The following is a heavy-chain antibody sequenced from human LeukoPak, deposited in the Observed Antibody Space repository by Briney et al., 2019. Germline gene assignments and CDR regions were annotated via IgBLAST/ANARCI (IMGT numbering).Heavy chain of an antibody. V-gene: IGHV3-23*01. CDR3: TTDNLFGDYSVY. D-gene: IGHD3-10*01. CDR2: ITASGDST. CDR1: GFPFSSYP. J-gene: IGHJ4*02. Sequence: GGSLRLSCAGSGFPFSSYPISWVRQPPGKGLEWVSAITASGDSTYSADSVKGRFTISRDNSRNTLFLEMSSLRAEDTAVYYCTTDNLFGDYSVYWGQGTLVTVSS.